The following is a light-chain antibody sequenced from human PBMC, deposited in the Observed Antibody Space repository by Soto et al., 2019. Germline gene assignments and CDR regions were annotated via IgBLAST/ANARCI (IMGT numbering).Light chain of an antibody. CDR1: QTVISDY. Sequence: VLTQSPDTLSLSPGESAALSCRASQTVISDYLAWYQHKPGQAPRLLIYGASNRATGIPDRFSGSGSGTDFTLTIRSLQSEDFALYYCHQYNNWPWTFGQGTKVDI. J-gene: IGKJ1*01. V-gene: IGKV3D-15*01. CDR3: HQYNNWPWT. CDR2: GAS.